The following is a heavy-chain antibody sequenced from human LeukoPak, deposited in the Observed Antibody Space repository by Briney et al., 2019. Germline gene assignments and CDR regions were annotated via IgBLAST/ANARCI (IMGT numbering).Heavy chain of an antibody. V-gene: IGHV4-59*05. Sequence: PSETLSLTCTVSGGSISSYYWSWIRQPPGKGLEWIGRIYYSGSTYYNPSLKSRVTISVDTSKNQFSLKLSSVTAADTAVYYCARHHIVVVPAAIFCWFDPWGRGTVVTVSS. D-gene: IGHD2-2*01. CDR2: IYYSGST. CDR3: ARHHIVVVPAAIFCWFDP. CDR1: GGSISSYY. J-gene: IGHJ5*02.